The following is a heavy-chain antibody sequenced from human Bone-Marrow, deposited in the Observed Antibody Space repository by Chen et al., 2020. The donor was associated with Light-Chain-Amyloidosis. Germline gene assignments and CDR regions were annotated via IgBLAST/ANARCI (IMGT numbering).Heavy chain of an antibody. Sequence: QVQLVESGGGVVQPGGSLRISCAASGFAFSSYAMHWVRQAPGEGLEWVAYIRYDGNTIYYADAVKGRFTISRDNSKNTLYLQMNSLRAEDTAVYYCAKDYDFWSGLLEYWGQGTLVTVSS. CDR1: GFAFSSYA. D-gene: IGHD3-3*01. CDR3: AKDYDFWSGLLEY. CDR2: IRYDGNTI. J-gene: IGHJ4*02. V-gene: IGHV3-30*02.